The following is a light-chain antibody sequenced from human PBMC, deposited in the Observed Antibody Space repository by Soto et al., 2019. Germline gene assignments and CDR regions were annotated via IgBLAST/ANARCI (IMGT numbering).Light chain of an antibody. CDR3: SSYTTSTTRV. CDR2: EVT. J-gene: IGLJ1*01. Sequence: ALTQPASVSVSPGQSIAIACPGSSGDVGIYNYVSWYQQHTGTAPKLIIYEVTDRPSGVSTRLSGSKSGNTASLTISGLQAEDEADYYCSSYTTSTTRVFGTGTKVTVL. V-gene: IGLV2-14*01. CDR1: SGDVGIYNY.